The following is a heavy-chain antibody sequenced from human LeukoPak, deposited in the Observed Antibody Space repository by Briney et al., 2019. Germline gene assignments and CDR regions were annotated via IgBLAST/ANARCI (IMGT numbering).Heavy chain of an antibody. CDR3: ASVDYDFWSGVFHY. V-gene: IGHV3-23*01. CDR1: GFTFSSYA. J-gene: IGHJ4*02. Sequence: GGSLRRSCAASGFTFSSYAMSWVRQAPGKGLEWVSVISGSGGSTYYADSVKGRFTISRDNSKNTLYLQMNSLRAEDTAVYYCASVDYDFWSGVFHYWGQGTLVTVSS. CDR2: ISGSGGST. D-gene: IGHD3-3*01.